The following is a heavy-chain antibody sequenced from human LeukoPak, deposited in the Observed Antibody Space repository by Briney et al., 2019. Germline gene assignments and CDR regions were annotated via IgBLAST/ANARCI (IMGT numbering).Heavy chain of an antibody. CDR2: ISAYDGNT. Sequence: ASVKVSCKASGYTFTSYGISWVRQAPGQGREWMGWISAYDGNTNYAQKLQGRVTMTTDTSTSTAYMELRSLRSDDTAVYYCATGPGYSSGWYTDVWGKGTTVTVSS. J-gene: IGHJ6*04. CDR3: ATGPGYSSGWYTDV. D-gene: IGHD6-19*01. CDR1: GYTFTSYG. V-gene: IGHV1-18*01.